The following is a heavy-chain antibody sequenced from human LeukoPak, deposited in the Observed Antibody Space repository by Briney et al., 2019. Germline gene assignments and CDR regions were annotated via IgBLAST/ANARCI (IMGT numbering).Heavy chain of an antibody. CDR3: AKRLGYYDSSGYLDRDY. J-gene: IGHJ4*02. CDR1: GFTFSSYA. D-gene: IGHD3-22*01. Sequence: GGSLRLSCAASGFTFSSYAMHWVRQAPGKGLEWVAVISYDGSNKYYADSVKGRFTISRDNSKNTLYLQMNSLRAEDTAVYYCAKRLGYYDSSGYLDRDYWGQGTLVTVSS. CDR2: ISYDGSNK. V-gene: IGHV3-30-3*02.